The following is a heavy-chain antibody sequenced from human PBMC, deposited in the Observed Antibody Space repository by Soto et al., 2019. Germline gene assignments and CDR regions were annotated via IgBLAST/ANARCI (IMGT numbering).Heavy chain of an antibody. CDR3: AREPRGSGAARGAFDI. CDR2: ISYDGSNK. CDR1: GFTFSSYS. V-gene: IGHV3-30-3*01. D-gene: IGHD2-15*01. Sequence: GGSLRLSCAASGFTFSSYSIHWVRQAPGKGLEWVAVISYDGSNKYYADSVKGRFTISRDNSKNTLYLQMNSLRAEDTAVYYCAREPRGSGAARGAFDIWGQGTMVTVSS. J-gene: IGHJ3*02.